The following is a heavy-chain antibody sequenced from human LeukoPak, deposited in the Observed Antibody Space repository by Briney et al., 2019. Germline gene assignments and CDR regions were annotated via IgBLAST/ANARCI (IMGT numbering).Heavy chain of an antibody. V-gene: IGHV3-48*03. J-gene: IGHJ6*04. CDR3: AELGTTMIGGV. CDR1: GFTFSSYE. CDR2: ISSSGSTI. D-gene: IGHD3-10*02. Sequence: GGSLRLSCAASGFTFSSYEMNWVRQAPGKGLEWVSYISSSGSTIYYADSVKGRFTISSDNAKNSLYLQMNSLRAEDTAVYYCAELGTTMIGGVWGKGTTVTISS.